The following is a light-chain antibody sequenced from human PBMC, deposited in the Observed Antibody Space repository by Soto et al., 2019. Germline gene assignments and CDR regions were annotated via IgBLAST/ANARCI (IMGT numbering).Light chain of an antibody. CDR3: QQYENIPT. J-gene: IGKJ5*01. CDR1: QNINNY. Sequence: DILMTQSPSSLSASVGDRATITCQASQNINNYSNWYQQKPGRAPKLLIYDASNLEAGVPSSLRGSTSGTDFTFTISSMQPEDIATYYCQQYENIPTFGHGTRLEIK. CDR2: DAS. V-gene: IGKV1-33*01.